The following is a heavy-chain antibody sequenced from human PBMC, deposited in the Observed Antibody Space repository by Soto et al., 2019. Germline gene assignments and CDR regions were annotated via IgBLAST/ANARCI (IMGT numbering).Heavy chain of an antibody. Sequence: GSLRLSCAASGFTFSSYWMSWVRQAPGKGLEWVANIKQDGSEKYYVDSVKGRFTISRDNAKNSLYLQMNSLRAEDTAVYYCAREGEWMATRSDAFDIWGQRTMVTVTS. CDR3: AREGEWMATRSDAFDI. D-gene: IGHD5-12*01. CDR1: GFTFSSYW. CDR2: IKQDGSEK. V-gene: IGHV3-7*01. J-gene: IGHJ3*02.